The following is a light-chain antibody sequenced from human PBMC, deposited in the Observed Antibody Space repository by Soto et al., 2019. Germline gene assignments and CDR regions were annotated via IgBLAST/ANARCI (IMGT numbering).Light chain of an antibody. Sequence: EIVLTQSPGTLSLSPGERATLSCRASQSVSNYLVWYQQKPGHAPRLLISGASSRATGIPDRFSGSGSGTEFTLTIRRLEPEDFAVDYCQQYGGSPQTFGQGTKVEIK. V-gene: IGKV3-20*01. CDR1: QSVSNY. J-gene: IGKJ1*01. CDR3: QQYGGSPQT. CDR2: GAS.